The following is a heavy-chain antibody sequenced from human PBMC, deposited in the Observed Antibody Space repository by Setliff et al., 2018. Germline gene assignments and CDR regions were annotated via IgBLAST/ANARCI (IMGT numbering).Heavy chain of an antibody. D-gene: IGHD6-6*01. CDR3: AMSSWPGRPNDFDL. Sequence: ASVKVSCKASGSPFNTYDINWVRQAPGQGLEWLGRIDLCNAGTIYAEKMETKVTMTVDTSSNIGYMELRSLTSDDTGIYFCAMSSWPGRPNDFDLWGQGTEVTVSS. CDR1: GSPFNTYD. CDR2: IDLCNAGT. J-gene: IGHJ3*01. V-gene: IGHV1-18*01.